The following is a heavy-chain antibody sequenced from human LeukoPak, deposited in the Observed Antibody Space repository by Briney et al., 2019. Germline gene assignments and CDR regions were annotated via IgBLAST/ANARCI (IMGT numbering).Heavy chain of an antibody. J-gene: IGHJ5*02. D-gene: IGHD4-23*01. CDR3: TREGLGNSFSAWFDP. CDR2: VSSDGSVQ. Sequence: GGSLRLSCAASGFTFSSYAMHWVRQAPGKGLEWVAVVSSDGSVQYYADSVKGRFTISRDNSKNIMYLQMNSLRPEDMAVYFCTREGLGNSFSAWFDPWGQGALVTVSS. V-gene: IGHV3-30*04. CDR1: GFTFSSYA.